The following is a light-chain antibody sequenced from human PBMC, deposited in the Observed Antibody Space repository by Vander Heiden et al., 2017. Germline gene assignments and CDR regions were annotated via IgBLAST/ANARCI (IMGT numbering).Light chain of an antibody. CDR2: AAS. CDR1: QSISSY. V-gene: IGKV1-39*01. CDR3: QQSDSTPVT. J-gene: IGKJ1*01. Sequence: IQMTQSPSSLSASLGDRVTITCRASQSISSYLNWYQQKPGKAPKLLIYAASSLQSGGPSRFSGSGSGTDFTLTISRLQPEDFATYYCQQSDSTPVTFGQGTKVEIK.